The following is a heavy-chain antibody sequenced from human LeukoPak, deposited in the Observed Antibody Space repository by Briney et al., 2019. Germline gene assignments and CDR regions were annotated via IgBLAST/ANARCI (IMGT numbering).Heavy chain of an antibody. Sequence: GGSLRLSCAASGFTFSTYRMSWVRQAPGKGLEWVANIKQDGSEKHYVDSVKGRFTISRDNAKNSLYLQMNSLRAEDTAVYYCARGRNIVNYYYYYMDVWGKGTTVTVSS. V-gene: IGHV3-7*01. D-gene: IGHD2/OR15-2a*01. J-gene: IGHJ6*03. CDR2: IKQDGSEK. CDR1: GFTFSTYR. CDR3: ARGRNIVNYYYYYMDV.